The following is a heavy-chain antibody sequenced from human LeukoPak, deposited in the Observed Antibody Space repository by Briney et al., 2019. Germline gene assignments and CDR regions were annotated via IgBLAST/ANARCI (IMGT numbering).Heavy chain of an antibody. D-gene: IGHD3-22*01. J-gene: IGHJ6*02. Sequence: GGSLRLSCAASGFTFSNYGMHWVRQAPGKGLEWVAVISYDGSNEYYADSVKGRFTISRDNSKSTLYLQMNSLRAEDTAVYYCAKAWFQHYYYYGVDVWGQGTKVTVSS. CDR1: GFTFSNYG. CDR2: ISYDGSNE. V-gene: IGHV3-30*18. CDR3: AKAWFQHYYYYGVDV.